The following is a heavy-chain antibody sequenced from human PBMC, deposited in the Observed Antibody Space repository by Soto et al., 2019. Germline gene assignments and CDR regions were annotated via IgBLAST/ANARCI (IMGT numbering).Heavy chain of an antibody. V-gene: IGHV1-18*01. Sequence: QVQLVQSRAEVKKPGASVKVSCKASGYTLTRYGISWVRQAPGQGLEWVGWISPYNGNTNYAQKPQDRVTLTTVTSSSTAYMELRSLRPVVTSVYYFARAVFDFWSGYSPFVFWAQGTLVTVSS. CDR3: ARAVFDFWSGYSPFVF. D-gene: IGHD3-3*01. CDR1: GYTLTRYG. CDR2: ISPYNGNT. J-gene: IGHJ4*02.